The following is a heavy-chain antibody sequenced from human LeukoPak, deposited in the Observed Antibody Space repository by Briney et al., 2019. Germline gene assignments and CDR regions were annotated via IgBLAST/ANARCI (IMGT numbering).Heavy chain of an antibody. V-gene: IGHV4-59*08. CDR2: IYYSGST. CDR3: ARHAVGSGSLDY. Sequence: SETLSLTCTVSGGSISSYYWSWIRQPSGKGLEWIGYIYYSGSTNYNPSLKSRVTISVDTSKNQFSLKLSSVTAADTAVYYCARHAVGSGSLDYWGQGTLVTVSS. D-gene: IGHD3-10*01. CDR1: GGSISSYY. J-gene: IGHJ4*02.